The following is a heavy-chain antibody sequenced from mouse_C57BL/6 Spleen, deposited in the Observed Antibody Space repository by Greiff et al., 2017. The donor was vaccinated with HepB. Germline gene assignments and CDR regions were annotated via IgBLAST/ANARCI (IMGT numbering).Heavy chain of an antibody. V-gene: IGHV1-18*01. J-gene: IGHJ3*01. D-gene: IGHD2-5*01. CDR3: ARRSNYPAWFAY. CDR1: GYTFTDYN. Sequence: VEPGASVKIPCKASGYTFTDYNMDWVKQSHGKSLEWIGDINPNNGGTIYNQKFKGKATLTVDKSSSTAYMELRSLTSEDTAVYYCARRSNYPAWFAYWGQGTLVTVSA. CDR2: INPNNGGT.